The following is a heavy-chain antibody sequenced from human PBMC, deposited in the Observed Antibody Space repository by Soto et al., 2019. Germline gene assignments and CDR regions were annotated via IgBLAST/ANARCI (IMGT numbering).Heavy chain of an antibody. CDR3: ARDSTPMDF. Sequence: VQLVESGGGLVQPGGSLRLSCAASGFIFSDYSMNWVRQAPGKGLEWVSYISSSGSSKYYADSGKGRFTISRDSAKNSLFLQMNSLRAEDTAVYFCARDSTPMDFWGQGTLVTVSS. CDR1: GFIFSDYS. V-gene: IGHV3-48*01. CDR2: ISSSGSSK. J-gene: IGHJ4*02.